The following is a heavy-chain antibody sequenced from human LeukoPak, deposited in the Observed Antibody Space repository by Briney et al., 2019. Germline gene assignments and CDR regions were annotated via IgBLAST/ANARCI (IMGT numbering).Heavy chain of an antibody. Sequence: SETLSLTCTVSGGSINNNIHYWGWIRQPPGKGLEWIGTIFYTGQTYYSPSLKSRVTMSVDTSKNQFSLMLTSVAAADTAVYYCARAQRLPYSSRWYKDPVDYWGQGTVVIVSS. CDR1: GGSINNNIHY. CDR3: ARAQRLPYSSRWYKDPVDY. D-gene: IGHD6-13*01. V-gene: IGHV4-39*07. CDR2: IFYTGQT. J-gene: IGHJ4*02.